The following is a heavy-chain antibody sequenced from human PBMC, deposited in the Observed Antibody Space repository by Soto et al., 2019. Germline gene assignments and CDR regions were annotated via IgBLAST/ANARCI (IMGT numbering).Heavy chain of an antibody. CDR3: AKAGVRCSSTSCYRKPYFDY. CDR1: GFAFSSYS. Sequence: GGSLILSCAASGFAFSSYSMSWVRQAPGKGLEWVSAISGSGGSTYYADSVKGRFTISRDNSKNTLYLQMNSLRAEDTAVYYCAKAGVRCSSTSCYRKPYFDYWGQGTLVTVSS. J-gene: IGHJ4*02. CDR2: ISGSGGST. V-gene: IGHV3-23*01. D-gene: IGHD2-2*01.